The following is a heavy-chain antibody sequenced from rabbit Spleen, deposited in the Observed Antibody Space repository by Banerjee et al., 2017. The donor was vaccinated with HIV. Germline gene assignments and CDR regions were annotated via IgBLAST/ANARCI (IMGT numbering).Heavy chain of an antibody. CDR1: GFSFGDRDV. CDR2: INAATAKP. D-gene: IGHD4-2*01. V-gene: IGHV1S45*01. J-gene: IGHJ4*01. Sequence: QEQLVESGGGLVQPEGSLTLTCKASGFSFGDRDVMCWVRQAPGKGLEWIACINAATAKPVYATWAKDRFTISRTSSTTVTLRMTSLTAADTATYFCATDPRYVDVAGVGPTNLWGPGTLVTVS. CDR3: ATDPRYVDVAGVGPTNL.